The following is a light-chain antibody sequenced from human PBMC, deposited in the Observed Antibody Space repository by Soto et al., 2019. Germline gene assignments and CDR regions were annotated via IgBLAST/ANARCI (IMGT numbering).Light chain of an antibody. CDR2: EAS. V-gene: IGKV1-5*01. Sequence: DIQMTQSPSTLSASVGDRVTNTCRASQGISRWLAWYQQKPGRAPKLLIYEASILESGVPSRFSGSGSGTEFTLTISSLQPSDFATYYCQQSNSKSWTFGQGTKVDIK. CDR3: QQSNSKSWT. CDR1: QGISRW. J-gene: IGKJ1*01.